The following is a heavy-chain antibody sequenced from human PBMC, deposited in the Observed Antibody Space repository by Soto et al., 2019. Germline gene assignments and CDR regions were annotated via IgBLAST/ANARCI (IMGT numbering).Heavy chain of an antibody. CDR3: ARERGWLRDL. Sequence: GSLRLSCTASGLTLNSNWMHWVRQAPGKGLVWVSRINGAGSYTNYADSVKGRFTISRDNAKNTLYLQMNSLRDEDTAVYYCARERGWLRDLWGQGSMVTVSS. CDR2: INGAGSYT. J-gene: IGHJ4*02. V-gene: IGHV3-74*01. D-gene: IGHD3-22*01. CDR1: GLTLNSNW.